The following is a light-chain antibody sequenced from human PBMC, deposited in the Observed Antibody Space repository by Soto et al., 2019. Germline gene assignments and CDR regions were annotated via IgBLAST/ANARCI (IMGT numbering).Light chain of an antibody. CDR3: QSYDSSLSGLYV. J-gene: IGLJ1*01. Sequence: QSVQTQPPSVSGAPGQRVTISCTGSSSNIGAGYEVHWYQQVPGTGPKLLIYDNIKRPSGVPDRFSGSKSGTSASLAITGLQAEDEADYYCQSYDSSLSGLYVFGGGTKVTVL. V-gene: IGLV1-40*01. CDR1: SSNIGAGYE. CDR2: DNI.